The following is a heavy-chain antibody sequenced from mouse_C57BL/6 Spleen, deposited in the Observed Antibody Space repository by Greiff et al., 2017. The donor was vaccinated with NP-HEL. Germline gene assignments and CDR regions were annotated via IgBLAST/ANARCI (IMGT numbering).Heavy chain of an antibody. CDR1: GYAFSSYW. Sequence: VQLQQSGAELVKPGASVKISCKASGYAFSSYWMNWVKQRPGKGLEWIGQIYPGDGDTNYNGKFKGKATLTADKSSSTAYMQISSLTSEDSAVYFCAYGSSYVRYAMDYWGQGTSVTVSS. CDR3: AYGSSYVRYAMDY. J-gene: IGHJ4*01. CDR2: IYPGDGDT. V-gene: IGHV1-80*01. D-gene: IGHD1-1*01.